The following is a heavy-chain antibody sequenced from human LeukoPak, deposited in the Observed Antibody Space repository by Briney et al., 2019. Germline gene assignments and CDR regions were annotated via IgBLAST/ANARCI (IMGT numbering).Heavy chain of an antibody. CDR3: ARGGYYSYYYLDV. CDR1: GGSIITYF. Sequence: PSETLSLTCTVSGGSIITYFWSWIRQPPGKGLEWIGYIYYTGSSNYNPSLKSRVTISVDTSKNQFSLKLTSVTAADTAVYYCARGGYYSYYYLDVWGKGTTVTVSS. CDR2: IYYTGSS. V-gene: IGHV4-59*01. J-gene: IGHJ6*03.